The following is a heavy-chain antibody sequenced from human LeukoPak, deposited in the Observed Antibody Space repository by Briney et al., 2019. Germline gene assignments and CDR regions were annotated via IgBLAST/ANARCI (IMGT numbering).Heavy chain of an antibody. D-gene: IGHD2-15*01. CDR2: ISSSSSYI. V-gene: IGHV3-21*01. J-gene: IGHJ3*02. Sequence: GGSLRHSCAASGFTFSSYSMNWVRQAPGKGLEWVSSISSSSSYIYYADSVKGRFTISRDNARNSLYLQMSSLRAEDTAVYYCVRGGGPSYKYNAFDIWGQGTMVTVSS. CDR1: GFTFSSYS. CDR3: VRGGGPSYKYNAFDI.